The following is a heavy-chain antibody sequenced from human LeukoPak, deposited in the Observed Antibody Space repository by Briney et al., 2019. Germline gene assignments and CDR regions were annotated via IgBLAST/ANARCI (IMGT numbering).Heavy chain of an antibody. CDR2: IDKEKNSYATAS. J-gene: IGHJ5*02. CDR3: TRDSGTYNWLDP. CDR1: GFTFSGSA. V-gene: IGHV3-73*01. Sequence: PGGSLRLSCAASGFTFSGSAIHWVRQSFGKGLEWIGHIDKEKNSYATASAYDVSVEGRFTVSRDDSKNMAFLQMSGLKTEDTALYFCTRDSGTYNWLDPWGQGTLVTVSS. D-gene: IGHD1-26*01.